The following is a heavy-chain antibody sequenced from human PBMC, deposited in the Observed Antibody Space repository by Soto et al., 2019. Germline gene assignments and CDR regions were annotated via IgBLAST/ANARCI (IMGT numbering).Heavy chain of an antibody. CDR2: ISGSGGST. CDR3: AKDVYSSGFDYYGMDV. Sequence: GSLRLSCAASGFTFSSYAMSWVRQAPGKGLEWVSAISGSGGSTYYADSVKGRFTISRDNSKNTLYLQMNSLRVEDTAVYYCAKDVYSSGFDYYGMDVWGQGTTVTVSS. CDR1: GFTFSSYA. D-gene: IGHD6-19*01. V-gene: IGHV3-23*01. J-gene: IGHJ6*02.